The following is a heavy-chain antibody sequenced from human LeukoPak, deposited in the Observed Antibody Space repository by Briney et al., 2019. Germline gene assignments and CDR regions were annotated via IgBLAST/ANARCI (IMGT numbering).Heavy chain of an antibody. CDR3: AKDRTSTGATVRFDP. V-gene: IGHV3-23*01. J-gene: IGHJ5*02. CDR2: ISGSGGST. Sequence: GGSLRLSCAASGLTFSSYAMSWVRQAPGKGPEWVSSISGSGGSTYYADSVKGRFTISRDNSENTLYLQMNSLRAEDTAVYYCAKDRTSTGATVRFDPWGQGTLVTVSS. CDR1: GLTFSSYA. D-gene: IGHD1-26*01.